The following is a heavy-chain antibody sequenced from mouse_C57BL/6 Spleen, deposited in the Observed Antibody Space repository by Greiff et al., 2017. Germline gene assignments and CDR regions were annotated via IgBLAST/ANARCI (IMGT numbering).Heavy chain of an antibody. CDR2: SRNKANDYTT. J-gene: IGHJ1*03. Sequence: EVNVVESGGGLVQSGRSLRLSCATSGFTFSDFYMEWVRQAPGKGLEWIAASRNKANDYTTEYSASVKGRFIVSRDTSQSILYLQMNALRAEDTAIYYCARDITTVGYFEVWGTGTTGTVSS. CDR1: GFTFSDFY. D-gene: IGHD1-1*01. V-gene: IGHV7-1*01. CDR3: ARDITTVGYFEV.